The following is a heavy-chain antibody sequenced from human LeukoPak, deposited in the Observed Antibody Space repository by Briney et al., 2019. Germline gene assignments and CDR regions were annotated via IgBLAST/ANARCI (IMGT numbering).Heavy chain of an antibody. V-gene: IGHV4-61*02. Sequence: SETLSLTCTVSGDSISSGDYYWSWFRQPAGKGLEWIGRMHTSGSTNYNPSLKSRVTMSVDTSKNQFSLKLSSVTAADTAVYYCARDQYYYDSSGYSPFDYWGQGTLVTVSS. CDR2: MHTSGST. D-gene: IGHD3-22*01. CDR1: GDSISSGDYY. J-gene: IGHJ4*02. CDR3: ARDQYYYDSSGYSPFDY.